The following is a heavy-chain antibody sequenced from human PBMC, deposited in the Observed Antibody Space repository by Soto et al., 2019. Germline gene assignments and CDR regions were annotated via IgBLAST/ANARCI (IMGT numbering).Heavy chain of an antibody. CDR2: IYWDDDT. CDR3: AHRPGFSMAFDY. Sequence: SGPTLVNPTQTPTLTCTFSGFSLSTYGVGVGWIRQPPGKALEWLALIYWDDDTRFSPSLNSRLAITKDTSKSQVVLTMTHMDPVDTATYYCAHRPGFSMAFDYWGPGSLVTVSS. D-gene: IGHD3-10*01. V-gene: IGHV2-5*02. J-gene: IGHJ4*02. CDR1: GFSLSTYGVG.